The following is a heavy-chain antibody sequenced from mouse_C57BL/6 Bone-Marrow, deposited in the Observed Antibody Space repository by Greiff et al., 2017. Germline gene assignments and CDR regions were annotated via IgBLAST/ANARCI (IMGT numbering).Heavy chain of an antibody. J-gene: IGHJ1*03. V-gene: IGHV2-9-1*01. CDR2: IWTGGGT. Sequence: VQLQESGPGLVAPSQSLSITCTVSGFSLTSYAISWVRQPPGKGLAWLGVIWTGGGTNYNSALKSRLSISKDNSKSQVFLKMNSLQTDDTARYYCARNYYGSSDWYFDVWGTGTTVTVSS. CDR1: GFSLTSYA. D-gene: IGHD1-1*01. CDR3: ARNYYGSSDWYFDV.